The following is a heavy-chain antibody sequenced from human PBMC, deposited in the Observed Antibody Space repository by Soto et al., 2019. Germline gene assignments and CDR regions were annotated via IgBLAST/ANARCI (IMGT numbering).Heavy chain of an antibody. D-gene: IGHD3-3*01. CDR2: IWYDGSNK. J-gene: IGHJ4*02. CDR3: AKHRWGRTIFGVVAYFDY. CDR1: GFPFSSYG. V-gene: IGHV3-33*06. Sequence: GGSLSLSCAASGFPFSSYGMHWVRQAPGKGLEWVAVIWYDGSNKYYADSVKGRFTISRDNSKNTLYLQMNSLRAEDTAVYYCAKHRWGRTIFGVVAYFDYWGQGTLVTVSS.